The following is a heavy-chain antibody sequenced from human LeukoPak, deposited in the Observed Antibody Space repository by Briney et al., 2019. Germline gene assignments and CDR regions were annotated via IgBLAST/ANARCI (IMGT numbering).Heavy chain of an antibody. CDR2: INPSGGST. J-gene: IGHJ5*02. V-gene: IGHV1-46*01. Sequence: GASVTVSCKASGYTFTSYYMHWVRQAPGQGLEWMGIINPSGGSTNYAQKFQGRVTMTRDTSTSTAYMELNSLRSDDTAVYYWARMDTIFGVVTKTEFDPWGQGTLVTVSS. CDR3: ARMDTIFGVVTKTEFDP. D-gene: IGHD3-3*01. CDR1: GYTFTSYY.